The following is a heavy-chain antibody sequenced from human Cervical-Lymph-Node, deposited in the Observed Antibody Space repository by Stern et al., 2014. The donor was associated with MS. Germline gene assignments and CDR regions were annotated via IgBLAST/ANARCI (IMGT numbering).Heavy chain of an antibody. CDR2: IYPDDSDA. CDR3: AKVDPGMVSPSAF. Sequence: EVQLVESGAEVKKPGESLKISCKASGYSFTTYWIGWVRQMPGKGLEWMGIIYPDDSDARYSPSFQGQVTISADKSISTAYLQWSSLEASDTAMYFCAKVDPGMVSPSAFWGQGTLVTVSS. CDR1: GYSFTTYW. D-gene: IGHD5-18*01. V-gene: IGHV5-51*01. J-gene: IGHJ4*02.